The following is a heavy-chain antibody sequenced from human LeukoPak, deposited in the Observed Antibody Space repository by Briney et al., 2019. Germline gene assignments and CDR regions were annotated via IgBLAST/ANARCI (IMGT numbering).Heavy chain of an antibody. CDR2: INPNSGDS. D-gene: IGHD3-9*01. J-gene: IGHJ4*02. CDR1: GYPFIGYY. Sequence: ASVKVSCKASGYPFIGYYLHWLRQAPGQGPEWMGWINPNSGDSKFERKFQGRVTMTSDTSISTAYMELSRLRSDDTAVYYCARAGRGILTGYYFDYWGQGTLVTVSS. V-gene: IGHV1-2*02. CDR3: ARAGRGILTGYYFDY.